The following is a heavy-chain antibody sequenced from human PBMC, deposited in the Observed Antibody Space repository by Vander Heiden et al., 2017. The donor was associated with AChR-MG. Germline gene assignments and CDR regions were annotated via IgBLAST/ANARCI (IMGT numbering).Heavy chain of an antibody. D-gene: IGHD3-3*01. CDR1: GGTFSSYA. CDR2: IIPIFGTA. J-gene: IGHJ5*02. V-gene: IGHV1-69*01. Sequence: QVQLVPSGAEVKKPGSSVTVSCKASGGTFSSYAISWVRQAPGQGLEWMGGIIPIFGTANYAQKFQGRVTITADESTSTAYMELSSLRSEDTAVYYCARRGIFGVAPQTWFDPWGQGTLVTVSS. CDR3: ARRGIFGVAPQTWFDP.